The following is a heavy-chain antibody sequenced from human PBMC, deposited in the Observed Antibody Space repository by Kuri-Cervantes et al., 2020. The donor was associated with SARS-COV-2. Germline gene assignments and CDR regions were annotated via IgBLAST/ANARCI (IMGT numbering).Heavy chain of an antibody. CDR2: IHPNNGGT. CDR1: GYTFTGYY. D-gene: IGHD1-26*01. Sequence: ASVQVSCKASGYTFTGYYMHWVRQAPGQGLEWMGWIHPNNGGTNYAQKFQGRVTMTRDTSISKAYMELSSLRSDDTAVYYCARGGVGATSLGAFDIWGQGTMVTVSS. J-gene: IGHJ3*02. V-gene: IGHV1-2*02. CDR3: ARGGVGATSLGAFDI.